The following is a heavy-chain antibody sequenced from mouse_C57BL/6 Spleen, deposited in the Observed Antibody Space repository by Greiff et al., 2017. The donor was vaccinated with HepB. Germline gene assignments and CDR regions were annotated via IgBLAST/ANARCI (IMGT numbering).Heavy chain of an antibody. J-gene: IGHJ4*01. CDR2: INPSTGGT. CDR1: GYSFTGYY. D-gene: IGHD1-1*01. Sequence: EVQLQQSGPELVKPGASVKISCKASGYSFTGYYMNWVKQSPEKSLEWIGEINPSTGGTTYNQKFKAKATLTVDKSSSTAYMQLKSLTSEDSAVYYCAYYGSSYAMDYWGQGTSVTVSS. V-gene: IGHV1-42*01. CDR3: AYYGSSYAMDY.